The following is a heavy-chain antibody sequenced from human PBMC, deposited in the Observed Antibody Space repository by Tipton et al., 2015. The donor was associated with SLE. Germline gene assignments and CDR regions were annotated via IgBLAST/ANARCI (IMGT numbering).Heavy chain of an antibody. CDR3: ARLSSGWPDYFDY. D-gene: IGHD6-19*01. V-gene: IGHV1-2*02. Sequence: QSGAEVKKPGASVKVSCKASGFTFTDYYMHWVRQAPGQGLEWMGWVNPNSGGTSYAQKFQGRVTMTRDTSISTAYMEMSWLTSADTAVYYCARLSSGWPDYFDYWGQGTLVTVSS. CDR1: GFTFTDYY. CDR2: VNPNSGGT. J-gene: IGHJ4*02.